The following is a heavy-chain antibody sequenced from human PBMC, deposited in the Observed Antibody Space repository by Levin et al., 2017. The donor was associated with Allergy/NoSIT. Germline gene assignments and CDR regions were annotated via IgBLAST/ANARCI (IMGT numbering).Heavy chain of an antibody. Sequence: SQTLSLTCTVSGGSISSYYWSWIRQPPGKGLEWIGYIYYSGSTNYNPSLKSRVTISVDTSKNQFSLKLSSVTAADTAVYYCARGGPTDEDTYYYGSGPIYKYYYYGMDVWGQGTTVTVSS. V-gene: IGHV4-59*08. J-gene: IGHJ6*02. CDR3: ARGGPTDEDTYYYGSGPIYKYYYYGMDV. D-gene: IGHD3-10*01. CDR1: GGSISSYY. CDR2: IYYSGST.